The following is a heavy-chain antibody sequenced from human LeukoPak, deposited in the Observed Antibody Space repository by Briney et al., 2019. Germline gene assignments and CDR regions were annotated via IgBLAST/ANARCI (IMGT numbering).Heavy chain of an antibody. CDR3: VKGGLARSPFDY. CDR2: ISGSGFST. Sequence: GGSLRLSCVVSGFTFEGYVMSWVRQAPGKGLEWVSGISGSGFSTYYADSVKGRFTISRDNSKNTLYLQMNSLKAEDTAVFYCVKGGLARSPFDYWGQGTPVSVSS. D-gene: IGHD3-16*01. J-gene: IGHJ4*02. V-gene: IGHV3-23*01. CDR1: GFTFEGYV.